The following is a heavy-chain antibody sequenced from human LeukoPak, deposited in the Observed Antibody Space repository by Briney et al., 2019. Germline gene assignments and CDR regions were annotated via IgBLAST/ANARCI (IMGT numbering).Heavy chain of an antibody. CDR3: ARPRRHYYGSRGDDWFDP. J-gene: IGHJ5*02. CDR2: IYYSGST. D-gene: IGHD3-10*01. V-gene: IGHV4-39*01. Sequence: SETLSLTYTVSGGSISSSSYYWGWIRQPPGKGLEWIGSIYYSGSTYYNPSLKSRVTISVDTSKNQFSLKLSSVTAADTAVYYCARPRRHYYGSRGDDWFDPWGQGTLVTVSS. CDR1: GGSISSSSYY.